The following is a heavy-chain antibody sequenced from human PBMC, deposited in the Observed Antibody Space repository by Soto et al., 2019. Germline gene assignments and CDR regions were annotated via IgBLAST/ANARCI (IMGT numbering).Heavy chain of an antibody. D-gene: IGHD2-8*01. CDR1: GYTFTSYG. V-gene: IGHV1-18*01. CDR3: ASEPNYFDY. CDR2: ISAYNGNT. J-gene: IGHJ4*02. Sequence: QVQLVQSGAEVKKPGASVKVSCKASGYTFTSYGISWVRQAPGQGLEWMGWISAYNGNTKHAQKLQGRVTMTTDTATSTAYMELRGLTTEAKAEYYGASEPNYFDYGGQGPLVTVSS.